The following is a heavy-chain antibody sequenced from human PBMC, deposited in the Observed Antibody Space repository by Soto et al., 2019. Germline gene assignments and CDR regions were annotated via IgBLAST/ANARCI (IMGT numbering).Heavy chain of an antibody. V-gene: IGHV3-9*01. J-gene: IGHJ6*02. D-gene: IGHD6-19*01. CDR3: AKDMGQYSSGWFHYFYGFDV. CDR1: GFTFDDYA. CDR2: ISWNSGSI. Sequence: GGSLRLSCAASGFTFDDYAMHWVRQAPGKGLECVSGISWNSGSIGYADSVKGRFTISRDNAKNSLYLQMNSLRAEDTALYYCAKDMGQYSSGWFHYFYGFDVWGQGTTVTVSS.